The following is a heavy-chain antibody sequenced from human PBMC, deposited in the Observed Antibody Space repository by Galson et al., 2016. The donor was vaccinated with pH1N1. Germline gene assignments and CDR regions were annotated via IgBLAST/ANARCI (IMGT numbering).Heavy chain of an antibody. V-gene: IGHV3-23*01. Sequence: SLRLSCAASGFTFSSFAMTWVRQAPGKGLDWVSTISGSGDITNFGDSVKGRFTISRDNSKNTLYLEVNSLRAEDSAVYFCAKGGDYFASGPFSYMDVWGKGTPVTVSS. CDR2: ISGSGDIT. CDR1: GFTFSSFA. J-gene: IGHJ6*03. CDR3: AKGGDYFASGPFSYMDV. D-gene: IGHD3-10*01.